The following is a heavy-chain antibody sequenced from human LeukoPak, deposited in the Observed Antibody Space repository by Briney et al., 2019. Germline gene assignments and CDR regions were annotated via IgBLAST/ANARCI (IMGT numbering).Heavy chain of an antibody. J-gene: IGHJ4*02. CDR1: GYTFTRYG. V-gene: IGHV1-18*01. Sequence: ASVNVSCKASGYTFTRYGISWVRQAPGQGLEWMGWISAYNGNTNYAQKLQGRVTMTTDTSTSTAYMELRSLRSDDTAVYYCARVGYVGLRLGELSLYFDYWGQGTLVTVSS. D-gene: IGHD3-16*02. CDR3: ARVGYVGLRLGELSLYFDY. CDR2: ISAYNGNT.